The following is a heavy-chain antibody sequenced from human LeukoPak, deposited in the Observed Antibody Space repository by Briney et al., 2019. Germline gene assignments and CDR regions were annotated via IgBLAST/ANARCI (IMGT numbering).Heavy chain of an antibody. Sequence: ASVKVSCKASGGTFSSYAISWVRQAPGQGLEWMGWISAYNGNTNYAQKLQGRVTMTTDTSTSTAYMELRSLRSDDTAVYYCAREVITMVRGVIIEYYYYYMDVWGKGTTVTISS. CDR2: ISAYNGNT. V-gene: IGHV1-18*01. J-gene: IGHJ6*03. D-gene: IGHD3-10*01. CDR1: GGTFSSYA. CDR3: AREVITMVRGVIIEYYYYYMDV.